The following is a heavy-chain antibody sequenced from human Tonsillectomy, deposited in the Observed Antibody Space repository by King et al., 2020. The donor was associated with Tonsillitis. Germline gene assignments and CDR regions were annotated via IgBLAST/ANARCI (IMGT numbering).Heavy chain of an antibody. D-gene: IGHD3-22*01. CDR2: ISGGGGGT. V-gene: IGHV3-23*04. Sequence: VQLVESGGGLVQPGGSLRLSCAASGFTFSTYAMTWVRQAPGKGLEWVSAISGGGGGTYYAASVKGRFTISRENSKNTLYLQRNSLRAGDTAVYYCAKVGFTMIVMAPPDYWGQGTLVTVSS. J-gene: IGHJ4*02. CDR1: GFTFSTYA. CDR3: AKVGFTMIVMAPPDY.